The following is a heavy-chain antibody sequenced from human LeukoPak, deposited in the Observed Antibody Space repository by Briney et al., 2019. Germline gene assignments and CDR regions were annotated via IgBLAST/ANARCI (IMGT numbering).Heavy chain of an antibody. CDR3: ARLKGWFDP. Sequence: SETLSLTCTVSGGSISSYYWSWIRQPPGKGLEWIGYIYYSGSTNYNPSLKSRVTISVDTSKNQFSLRLSSVTAADTAVYYCARLKGWFDPWGQGTLVTVSS. CDR1: GGSISSYY. J-gene: IGHJ5*02. V-gene: IGHV4-59*08. CDR2: IYYSGST.